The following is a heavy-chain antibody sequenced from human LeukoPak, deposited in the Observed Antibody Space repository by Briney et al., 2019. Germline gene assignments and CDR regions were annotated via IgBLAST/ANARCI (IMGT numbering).Heavy chain of an antibody. Sequence: SETLSLTCTVSGGSISSYYWSWIRQPAGKGLEWIGRIYTSGSTNYNPSLKSRVTISVDTSKNQFSLKLSSVTAADTAVYYCARGRLAARPRTNWFDPWGQGTLVTVSS. CDR1: GGSISSYY. J-gene: IGHJ5*02. V-gene: IGHV4-4*07. CDR2: IYTSGST. D-gene: IGHD6-6*01. CDR3: ARGRLAARPRTNWFDP.